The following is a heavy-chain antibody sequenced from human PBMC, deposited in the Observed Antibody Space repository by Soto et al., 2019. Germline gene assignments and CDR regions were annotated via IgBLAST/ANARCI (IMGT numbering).Heavy chain of an antibody. CDR2: IDSGGGST. CDR1: GFSFSNYA. V-gene: IGHV3-23*01. CDR3: TKEHSNYPDNWFDP. D-gene: IGHD4-4*01. J-gene: IGHJ5*02. Sequence: EVPLLVSGGGSVQPGGSLRLSCAASGFSFSNYAMSWVRQAPGTGLEWVSAIDSGGGSTYYAASVKGRFSISRDNFMNTLYLQINSLRAEDTAIYYCTKEHSNYPDNWFDPWGQGTLVTVSS.